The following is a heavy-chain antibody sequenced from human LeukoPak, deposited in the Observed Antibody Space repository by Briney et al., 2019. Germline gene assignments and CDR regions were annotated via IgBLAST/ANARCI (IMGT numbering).Heavy chain of an antibody. V-gene: IGHV3-23*01. Sequence: PGGSLRLSCAVSGFIFSKYGMTWLRQAPGKGLEWVSGIALNGSDTDYADSVRGRFTISRDNFQNSLYLQMNSLTAEDTAVYYCSRLILTGVPVRGYFDFWGHGTLVTVSS. D-gene: IGHD3-9*01. CDR1: GFIFSKYG. J-gene: IGHJ4*01. CDR2: IALNGSDT. CDR3: SRLILTGVPVRGYFDF.